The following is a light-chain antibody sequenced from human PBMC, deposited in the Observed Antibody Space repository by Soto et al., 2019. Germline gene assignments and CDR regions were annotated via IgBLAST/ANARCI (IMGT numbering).Light chain of an antibody. J-gene: IGLJ1*01. CDR3: SSYTGSNTLYV. V-gene: IGLV2-14*01. CDR2: EVS. CDR1: STDVGGYNY. Sequence: QSALTQPASVSGSPGQSITISCTGTSTDVGGYNYVSWYQQHPGKAPKLIIYEVSNRPSGVSNRFSGSKSDNTASLTISGLQAEDEADYYCSSYTGSNTLYVFGTGTKVTVL.